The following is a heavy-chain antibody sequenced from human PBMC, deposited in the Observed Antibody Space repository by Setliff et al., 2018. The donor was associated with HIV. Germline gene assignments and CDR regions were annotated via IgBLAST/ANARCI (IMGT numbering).Heavy chain of an antibody. CDR2: LYNSGST. V-gene: IGHV4-59*08. CDR3: ALWGYSNAGGFDY. D-gene: IGHD6-13*01. Sequence: SETLSLTCAVSGGSSNNFYWSWIRQPPGKGLEWIGYLYNSGSTKYNPSLKSRVTISIDMSKNQLSLNLTSVTAADTALYYCALWGYSNAGGFDYWGQGNLVTVSS. CDR1: GGSSNNFY. J-gene: IGHJ4*02.